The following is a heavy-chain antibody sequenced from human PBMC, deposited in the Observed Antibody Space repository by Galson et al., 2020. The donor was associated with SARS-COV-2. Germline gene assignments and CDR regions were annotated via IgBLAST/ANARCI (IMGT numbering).Heavy chain of an antibody. J-gene: IGHJ6*02. CDR3: ARDEGIRGYNYGRLYYGMDV. CDR2: ISYDGTTK. V-gene: IGHV3-30*04. CDR1: GFTFSSSA. Sequence: GGSLRLPCAASGFTFSSSAMHWVRQAPGKGLEWVAIISYDGTTKYSPDSVKGRFTISRDNSKNTLYLQINSLRPDDTAVYYCARDEGIRGYNYGRLYYGMDVWGQGTTVTVSS. D-gene: IGHD5-18*01.